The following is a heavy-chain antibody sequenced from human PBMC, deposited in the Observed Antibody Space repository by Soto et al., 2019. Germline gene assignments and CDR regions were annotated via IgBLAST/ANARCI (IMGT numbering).Heavy chain of an antibody. J-gene: IGHJ4*02. CDR1: GFRFSDYS. D-gene: IGHD2-21*02. V-gene: IGHV3-48*02. Sequence: VVSGGGLVYPGGSLRLSCVASGFRFSDYSMNWVRQAPGKGLQWISYISSNSDTTYYADSVKGRFTVSRDNAKNALFLQMNSLRDDDTATYYCARLPKGSLVTAWGQGARVTVSS. CDR2: ISSNSDTT. CDR3: ARLPKGSLVTA.